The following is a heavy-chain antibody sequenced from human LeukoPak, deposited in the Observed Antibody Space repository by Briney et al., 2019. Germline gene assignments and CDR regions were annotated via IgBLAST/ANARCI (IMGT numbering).Heavy chain of an antibody. CDR2: INTNTGNP. CDR3: ARDRRPSSDYYLDAFDI. D-gene: IGHD3-22*01. V-gene: IGHV7-4-1*01. CDR1: GYSFTSYA. J-gene: IGHJ3*02. Sequence: GSVRVSCKASGYSFTSYAMNWVRQAPGQGVEWRGWINTNTGNPTYGQGFTGRFVFSLDTSVSTSYLQIRSLKAEDTAVYYCARDRRPSSDYYLDAFDIWGQGTMVTVSS.